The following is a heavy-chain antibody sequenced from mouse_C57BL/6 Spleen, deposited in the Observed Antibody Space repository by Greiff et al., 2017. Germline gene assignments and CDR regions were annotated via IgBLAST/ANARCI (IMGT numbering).Heavy chain of an antibody. CDR1: GYTFTSSW. CDR2: IHPNGGST. J-gene: IGHJ4*01. V-gene: IGHV1-64*01. Sequence: QVQLQQPGAELVKPGASVKLSCKASGYTFTSSWMHWVKQRPGQGLEWIGMIHPNGGSTNYNEKFKSKATLTVDKSSSTAYMQLSSLTSEDSAVYYCARGRPRRYSMDYWGQGTSVTVSS. CDR3: ARGRPRRYSMDY. D-gene: IGHD2-12*01.